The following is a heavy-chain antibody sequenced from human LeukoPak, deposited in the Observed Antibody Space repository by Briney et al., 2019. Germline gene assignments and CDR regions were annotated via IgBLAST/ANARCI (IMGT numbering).Heavy chain of an antibody. V-gene: IGHV7-4-1*02. J-gene: IGHJ4*02. CDR1: GYTFTSYA. Sequence: ASVKVSCKASGYTFTSYAMNWVRQAPGQGLEWMGWINTNTGNPTYAQGFTGRFVFSLDTSVSTAYLQISSLKAEDTAVYYCASPYDSSGYYADRFDYWGQGTLVTASS. CDR3: ASPYDSSGYYADRFDY. D-gene: IGHD3-22*01. CDR2: INTNTGNP.